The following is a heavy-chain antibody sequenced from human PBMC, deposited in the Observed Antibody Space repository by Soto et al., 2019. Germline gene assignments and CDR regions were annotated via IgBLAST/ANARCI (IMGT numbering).Heavy chain of an antibody. J-gene: IGHJ4*02. CDR2: INHSGST. CDR3: ARGRIAAAGAYFDY. Sequence: SETLSLTCAVYGGSFSGYYWSWIRQPPGKGLEWIGEINHSGSTNYNPSLKSRVTISVDTSKNQFSLKLSSVTAADTAVYYCARGRIAAAGAYFDYWGQGTMVTVYS. D-gene: IGHD6-13*01. CDR1: GGSFSGYY. V-gene: IGHV4-34*01.